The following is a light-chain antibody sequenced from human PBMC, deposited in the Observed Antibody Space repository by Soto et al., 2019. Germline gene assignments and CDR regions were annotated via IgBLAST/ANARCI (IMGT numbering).Light chain of an antibody. CDR3: MQGTHWPPA. Sequence: EVVMPQSPLSLPVTLGQPASISCRSSQSLVYSDGNTYLNWFQQRPGQSPRRLIYKVSNRDSGVPDRVSGSGSGTDFTLKISRVEAEDVGVYYCMQGTHWPPAFGQGTKVEIK. CDR1: QSLVYSDGNTY. CDR2: KVS. J-gene: IGKJ1*01. V-gene: IGKV2-30*01.